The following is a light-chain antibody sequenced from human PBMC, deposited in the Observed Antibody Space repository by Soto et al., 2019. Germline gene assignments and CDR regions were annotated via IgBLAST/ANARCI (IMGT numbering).Light chain of an antibody. J-gene: IGKJ5*01. Sequence: AIRMTQSPSSFSASTGDRVPITCRASQGISSYLAWYQQQPGKAPKLLIYAASTLQSGVPSRFSGSGSGTDFTLTISCLQSEDFATYYCQQYYSYPQITFGQGTRLEI. CDR1: QGISSY. CDR3: QQYYSYPQIT. V-gene: IGKV1-8*01. CDR2: AAS.